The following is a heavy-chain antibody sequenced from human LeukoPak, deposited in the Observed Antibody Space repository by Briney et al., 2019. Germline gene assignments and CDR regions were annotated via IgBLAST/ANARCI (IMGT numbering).Heavy chain of an antibody. D-gene: IGHD3-10*01. CDR2: ISYDGNNK. CDR3: ARDSELYGSGRYYNAAVDH. Sequence: GGSLRLSCAASGFTFSSHAMHWVRQAPGKGLEWVAFISYDGNNKYYADSVKGRFIISRDNSKNTLYLQMNSLRAEDTAVYYCARDSELYGSGRYYNAAVDHWGQGTLVTVSS. V-gene: IGHV3-30-3*01. CDR1: GFTFSSHA. J-gene: IGHJ4*02.